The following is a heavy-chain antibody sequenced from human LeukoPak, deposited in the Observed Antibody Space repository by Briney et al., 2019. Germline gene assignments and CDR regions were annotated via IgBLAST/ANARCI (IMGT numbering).Heavy chain of an antibody. V-gene: IGHV1-24*01. CDR2: FDPEDGET. D-gene: IGHD2-2*01. J-gene: IGHJ4*02. Sequence: ASVKVSCKVSGYTLTELSMHWVRQAPGNGLEWMGGFDPEDGETIYAQKFQGRVTMTEDTSTDTAYMELSSLRSEDTAVYYCARPAGYQLPKEMYLYYWGQGTLVTVSS. CDR3: ARPAGYQLPKEMYLYY. CDR1: GYTLTELS.